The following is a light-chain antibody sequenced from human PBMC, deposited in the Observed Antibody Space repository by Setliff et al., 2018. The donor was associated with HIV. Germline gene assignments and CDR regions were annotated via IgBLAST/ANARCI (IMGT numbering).Light chain of an antibody. CDR1: SSDVGSYNL. V-gene: IGLV2-23*02. CDR2: EVS. J-gene: IGLJ1*01. CDR3: CSYAGTGSFV. Sequence: QSALTQPASVSGSPGQSITISRTGTSSDVGSYNLVSWYQQHPGKAPKLMIYEVSKRPSGVSNRFSGSKSGNTASLTISGLQAEDEADYYCCSYAGTGSFVFGTGTKVTVL.